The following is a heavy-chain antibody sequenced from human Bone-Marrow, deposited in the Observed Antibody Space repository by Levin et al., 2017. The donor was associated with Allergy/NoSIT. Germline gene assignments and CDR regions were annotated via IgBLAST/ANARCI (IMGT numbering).Heavy chain of an antibody. Sequence: GGSLRLSCAASGFTFSSYSMNWVRQAPGEGLEWVSYISNSGSTTYYADSVKGRFTISRDNAKNSLYLQMNSLRAEDTAVYYCASPIGYCSGGSGYSIYYYYGMDVWGQGTTVTVSS. CDR1: GFTFSSYS. V-gene: IGHV3-48*04. CDR2: ISNSGSTT. CDR3: ASPIGYCSGGSGYSIYYYYGMDV. D-gene: IGHD2-15*01. J-gene: IGHJ6*02.